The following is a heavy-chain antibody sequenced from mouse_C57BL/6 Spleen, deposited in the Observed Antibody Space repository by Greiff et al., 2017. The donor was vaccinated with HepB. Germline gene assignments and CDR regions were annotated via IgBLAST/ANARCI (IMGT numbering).Heavy chain of an antibody. CDR3: ARWNGYYAMDY. V-gene: IGHV1-80*01. Sequence: QVQLKQSGAELVKPGASVKISCKASGYAFSSYWMNWVKQRPGKGLEWIGQIYPGDGDTNYNGKFKGKATRTADKSSSTAYMQLSSLTSEDSAVYFCARWNGYYAMDYWGQGTSVTVSS. J-gene: IGHJ4*01. CDR1: GYAFSSYW. CDR2: IYPGDGDT.